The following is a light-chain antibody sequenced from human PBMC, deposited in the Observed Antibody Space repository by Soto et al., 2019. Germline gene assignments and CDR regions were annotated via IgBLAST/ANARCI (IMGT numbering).Light chain of an antibody. CDR3: MRALQTPLT. CDR2: LGS. Sequence: DIVMTQSPLSLPVTPGEPASISCRSSQSLLHSNGYNYLDWYLQKPGQSPQLLIYLGSNRASGVPDRFSGSGSGTDFTLKISRVEAEDVGVYYCMRALQTPLTVGGGTKVEIK. CDR1: QSLLHSNGYNY. V-gene: IGKV2-28*01. J-gene: IGKJ4*01.